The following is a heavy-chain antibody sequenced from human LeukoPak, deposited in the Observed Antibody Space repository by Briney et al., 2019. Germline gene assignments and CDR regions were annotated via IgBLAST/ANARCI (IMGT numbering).Heavy chain of an antibody. CDR1: GGSISSSSYY. D-gene: IGHD3-10*01. V-gene: IGHV4-39*07. CDR3: ATDGMVRGPDAWFDS. Sequence: SETLSLTCTVSGGSISSSSYYWGWIRQPPGKGLEFIGNSYYTGSTYYNPSLKSRVTMSVDTSKNQFSLKLSSVTAADTAVYYCATDGMVRGPDAWFDSWGQGTLVTVSS. CDR2: SYYTGST. J-gene: IGHJ5*01.